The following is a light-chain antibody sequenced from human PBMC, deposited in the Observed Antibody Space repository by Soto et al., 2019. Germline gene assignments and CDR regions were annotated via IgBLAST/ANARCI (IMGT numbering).Light chain of an antibody. J-gene: IGKJ1*01. CDR1: QSVSSN. CDR2: GAT. CDR3: QQYNNWRT. V-gene: IGKV3-15*01. Sequence: EIVMTQSPATLSVSPGERATLSCRASQSVSSNLAWYQQKPGQAPRLLIYGATTRATGIPARFSGSGSGTEFTLILSGLQSEDFGVYYCQQYNNWRTFGQGTKVEIK.